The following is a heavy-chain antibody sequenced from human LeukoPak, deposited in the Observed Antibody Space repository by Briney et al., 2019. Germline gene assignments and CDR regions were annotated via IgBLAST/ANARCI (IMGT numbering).Heavy chain of an antibody. V-gene: IGHV3-21*01. Sequence: PGGSLRLSCAGSAFTFSSYNMNWVRQAPGKGLEWVSSIGGSSSDIYYAASVKGRFTISRDNAKNSLYLQMKSLRAEDTAVYYCARRGFHDYRWFDYWGKGTMVTVSS. CDR3: ARRGFHDYRWFDY. J-gene: IGHJ4*02. CDR1: AFTFSSYN. CDR2: IGGSSSDI. D-gene: IGHD3-16*02.